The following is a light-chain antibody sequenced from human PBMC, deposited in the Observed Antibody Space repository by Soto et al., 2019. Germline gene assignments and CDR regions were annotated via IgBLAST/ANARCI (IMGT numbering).Light chain of an antibody. CDR3: QQYGPWPPNLLT. CDR2: GAS. Sequence: EIVMTQSPVTLSVSPGEGATLSCRASKSISSSLARYQQKPGQPPKLLIFGASTRATGIPARFSGSGSGTEFTLTITRLQSEDSAIYYCQQYGPWPPNLLTFGGGTKVEI. J-gene: IGKJ4*01. V-gene: IGKV3-15*01. CDR1: KSISSS.